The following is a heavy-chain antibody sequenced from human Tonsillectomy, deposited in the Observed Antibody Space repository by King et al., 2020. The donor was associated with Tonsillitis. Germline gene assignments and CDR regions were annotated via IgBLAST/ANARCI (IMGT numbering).Heavy chain of an antibody. V-gene: IGHV3-23*01. CDR1: GFTFSSYA. CDR3: AKDFNYYDSQGEFDY. J-gene: IGHJ4*02. Sequence: GGGLGQPGGSLRRSCAASGFTFSSYAMSWVRQAPGKGLEWVAAMSGGGGSTYYADSVKGRFTISRDNSKNTLYLPMNSLRAEDTAVYYCAKDFNYYDSQGEFDYWGQGPLVTVSS. D-gene: IGHD3-22*01. CDR2: MSGGGGST.